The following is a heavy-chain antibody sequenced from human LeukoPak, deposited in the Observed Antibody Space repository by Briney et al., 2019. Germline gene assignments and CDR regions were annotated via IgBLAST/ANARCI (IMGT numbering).Heavy chain of an antibody. CDR3: AKDSSMTTVTTYDY. V-gene: IGHV3-23*01. Sequence: GGSLRLSCAASGFTFSSYAMNWVRQAPGKGLEWVSVISGSAGSTKNADSVKGRFTISRDNSKNTLYLQMNSLGAEDTAVYYCAKDSSMTTVTTYDYWGQGTLVTVSS. J-gene: IGHJ4*02. CDR1: GFTFSSYA. D-gene: IGHD4-17*01. CDR2: ISGSAGST.